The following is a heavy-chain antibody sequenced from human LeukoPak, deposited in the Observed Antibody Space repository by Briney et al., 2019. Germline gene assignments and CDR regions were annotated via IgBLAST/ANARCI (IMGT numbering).Heavy chain of an antibody. CDR2: IIPHFGGP. V-gene: IGHV1-69*13. Sequence: ASVKVSCKPSGCTFGSYAISWVRQAPGQGLEWVGWIIPHFGGPLYARKFQGRVTITADERTSTVYVDVSRLRADDTAVYYCAGDEEKAAGSLWGQGTPVIVSS. CDR3: AGDEEKAAGSL. CDR1: GCTFGSYA. D-gene: IGHD6-13*01. J-gene: IGHJ4*02.